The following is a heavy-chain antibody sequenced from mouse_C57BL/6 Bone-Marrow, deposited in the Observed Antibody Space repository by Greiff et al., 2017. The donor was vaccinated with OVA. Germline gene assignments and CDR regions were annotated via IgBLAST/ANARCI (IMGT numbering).Heavy chain of an antibody. CDR3: ARHERLLDY. CDR1: GFTFSSYG. D-gene: IGHD2-12*01. V-gene: IGHV5-6*01. Sequence: DVQLVESGGDLVKPGGSLKLSCAASGFTFSSYGMSWVRQTPDKRLEWVATISSGGSYTYYPDSVKGRFTISRDNAKNTLYLQMSSLKSEDTAMYYCARHERLLDYWGQGTTLTVSS. J-gene: IGHJ2*01. CDR2: ISSGGSYT.